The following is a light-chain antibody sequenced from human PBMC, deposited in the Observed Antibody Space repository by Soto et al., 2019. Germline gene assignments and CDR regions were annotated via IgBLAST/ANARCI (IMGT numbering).Light chain of an antibody. CDR2: EAR. CDR1: SSDVGTYKA. Sequence: QSVLTQPASVSGSPGQSITISCTGTSSDVGTYKAVSWYQQHPGKAPKLIIFEARKRPSGLSNRFSGSKSGNTASLTISGLQAEDEADYYCSSHAGRNINVFGGGTKVTVL. V-gene: IGLV2-23*01. J-gene: IGLJ1*01. CDR3: SSHAGRNINV.